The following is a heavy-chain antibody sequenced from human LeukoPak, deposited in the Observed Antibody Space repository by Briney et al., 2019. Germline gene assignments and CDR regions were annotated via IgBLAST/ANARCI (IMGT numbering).Heavy chain of an antibody. CDR2: ISSSSDYI. Sequence: GVSLRLSCAASGFSFSTYSMIWVRQAPGKGLEWVSSISSSSDYIYYADSVKGRFTISRDNAKNSLFLQMNSLGAEDTAVYYCARVKTGNWLSRGYYYMDVWGKGTTVTVSS. CDR3: ARVKTGNWLSRGYYYMDV. J-gene: IGHJ6*03. V-gene: IGHV3-21*01. D-gene: IGHD1-1*01. CDR1: GFSFSTYS.